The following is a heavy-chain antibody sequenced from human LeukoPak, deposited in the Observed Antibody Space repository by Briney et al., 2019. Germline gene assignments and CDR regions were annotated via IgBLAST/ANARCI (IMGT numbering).Heavy chain of an antibody. D-gene: IGHD6-25*01. CDR1: GGSMSGSY. CDR3: ARRYRIASAGTFFFDY. CDR2: IYYLGHT. Sequence: SETLSLTCTVSGGSMSGSYWGWIRQPPGKGLEWIGDIYYLGHTNYNPSLKSRVTVSLDTSKNQFSLELSSVTAADTALFYCARRYRIASAGTFFFDYWGQGFLVTISS. V-gene: IGHV4-59*08. J-gene: IGHJ4*02.